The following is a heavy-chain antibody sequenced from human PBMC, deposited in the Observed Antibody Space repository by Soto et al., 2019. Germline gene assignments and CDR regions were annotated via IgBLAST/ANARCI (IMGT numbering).Heavy chain of an antibody. CDR2: IYNSGRT. D-gene: IGHD6-19*01. V-gene: IGHV4-59*02. CDR3: ARVHSGWSSGHGLGV. Sequence: TSETLSLTCTVSGASVSSYFWSWVRQRPGKGLEWIGYIYNSGRTNYNPSLKSRVTISLDTSDNDFSLRLTSLTAADTAVYYCARVHSGWSSGHGLGVWGQGTTVTVSS. CDR1: GASVSSYF. J-gene: IGHJ6*02.